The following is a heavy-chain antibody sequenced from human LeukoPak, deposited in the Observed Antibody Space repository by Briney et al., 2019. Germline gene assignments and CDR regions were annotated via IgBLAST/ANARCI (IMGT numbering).Heavy chain of an antibody. V-gene: IGHV3-11*04. CDR1: GFIFSDYY. Sequence: GGSLRLSCAASGFIFSDYYMSWIRQAPAKGLELVSYISSSGSTIYYADSVKGRFTISRDNAKNSLYLQKNSLGTEDTAVYYCARDGANGHLDYWGQGTLVTVSS. D-gene: IGHD3-16*01. CDR2: ISSSGSTI. J-gene: IGHJ4*02. CDR3: ARDGANGHLDY.